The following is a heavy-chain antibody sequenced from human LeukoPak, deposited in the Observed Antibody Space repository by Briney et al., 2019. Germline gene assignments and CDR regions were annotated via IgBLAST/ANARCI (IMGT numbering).Heavy chain of an antibody. V-gene: IGHV4-28*01. D-gene: IGHD6-6*01. CDR3: ARLTRLSTSPDRYYLDY. Sequence: SDTLSLTCAVSGYSISSSNWWGWIRQPPGKGLEWIGYIYTSGGTNYIPSLKGRVTISIDTSKNQFSLKLSSVTAADSAVYYCARLTRLSTSPDRYYLDYWGQGTLVTVSS. J-gene: IGHJ4*02. CDR2: IYTSGGT. CDR1: GYSISSSNW.